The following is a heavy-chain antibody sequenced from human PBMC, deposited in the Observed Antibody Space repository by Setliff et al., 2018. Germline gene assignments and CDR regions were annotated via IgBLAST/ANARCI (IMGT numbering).Heavy chain of an antibody. CDR1: GFTFSSYG. V-gene: IGHV3-30*02. J-gene: IGHJ4*02. Sequence: GGSLRLSCAASGFTFSSYGMHWVRQAPGKGLEWVAFIRYDGSNKYYADSVKGRFTISRDNSKNTLYLQMNSLRAEDTAVYYCARDRDAYGDYCPFDYWGQGILVTVSS. CDR3: ARDRDAYGDYCPFDY. D-gene: IGHD4-17*01. CDR2: IRYDGSNK.